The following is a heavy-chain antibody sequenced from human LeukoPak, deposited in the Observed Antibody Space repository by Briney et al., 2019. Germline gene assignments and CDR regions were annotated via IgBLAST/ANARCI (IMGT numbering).Heavy chain of an antibody. J-gene: IGHJ4*02. V-gene: IGHV1-2*02. Sequence: GASVKVSCKASGYTFTGYYMHWVRQAPGQGLEWMGWINPNSGGTNYAQKFQGRVTMTRDTSISTAYLELSRLRSDDTAVYYCARGGVAVGKVGTDFDYWGQGTLVTVSS. CDR1: GYTFTGYY. CDR2: INPNSGGT. CDR3: ARGGVAVGKVGTDFDY. D-gene: IGHD1-26*01.